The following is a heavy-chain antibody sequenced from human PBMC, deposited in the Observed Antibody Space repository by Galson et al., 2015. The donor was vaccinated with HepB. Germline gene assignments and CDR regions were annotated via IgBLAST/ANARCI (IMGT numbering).Heavy chain of an antibody. Sequence: SLRLSCQASGFTFSSYSMNWVRQAPGKGLEWVSSISSSSSSMYYADSVKGRVTIYSDNAKNSLYLQMNSLRDEDTAVYYCVRDGRTAAAGTNYFDYWGQGTLVTVSS. V-gene: IGHV3-48*02. CDR2: ISSSSSSM. CDR1: GFTFSSYS. CDR3: VRDGRTAAAGTNYFDY. D-gene: IGHD6-13*01. J-gene: IGHJ4*02.